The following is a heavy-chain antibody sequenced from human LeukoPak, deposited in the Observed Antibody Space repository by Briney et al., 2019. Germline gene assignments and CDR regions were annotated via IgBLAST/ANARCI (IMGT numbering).Heavy chain of an antibody. CDR1: GGSFSGYY. CDR2: INHSGST. CDR3: AMGQQLVSDAFDI. J-gene: IGHJ3*02. Sequence: SETLSLTCAVYGGSFSGYYGSWIRQPPGKGLEWIGEINHSGSTNYNPSLKSRVTISVDTSKNQFSLKLSSVTAADTAVYYCAMGQQLVSDAFDIWGQGTMGTVSS. D-gene: IGHD6-13*01. V-gene: IGHV4-34*01.